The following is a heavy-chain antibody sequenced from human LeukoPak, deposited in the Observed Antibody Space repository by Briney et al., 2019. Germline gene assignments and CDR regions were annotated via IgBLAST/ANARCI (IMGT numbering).Heavy chain of an antibody. V-gene: IGHV3-64D*06. CDR1: GFLFNTYA. CDR2: ISSNGDNT. Sequence: GGSLRLSCSASGFLFNTYAIHWVRQAPGKGLEYVAGISSNGDNTDFADSAKGRFTISRDNSKSALFLQMNSLRAEDTAVYFCTRDSALLGVAFDLWGQGTVVTVSS. J-gene: IGHJ3*01. D-gene: IGHD2-15*01. CDR3: TRDSALLGVAFDL.